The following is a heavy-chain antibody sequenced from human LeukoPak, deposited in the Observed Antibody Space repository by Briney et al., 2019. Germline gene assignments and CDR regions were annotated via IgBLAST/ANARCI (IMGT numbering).Heavy chain of an antibody. J-gene: IGHJ4*02. Sequence: GGSLRLSCAASGFTFSSYEMNWVRQAPGKGLEWVSYISSSGSTIYYADSVKGRFTISSDNSKNTLYLQMNSLRVEDTAVYYCAKHPGGYYYDHFDYWGQGTLVTVSS. CDR1: GFTFSSYE. CDR3: AKHPGGYYYDHFDY. CDR2: ISSSGSTI. V-gene: IGHV3-48*03. D-gene: IGHD3-22*01.